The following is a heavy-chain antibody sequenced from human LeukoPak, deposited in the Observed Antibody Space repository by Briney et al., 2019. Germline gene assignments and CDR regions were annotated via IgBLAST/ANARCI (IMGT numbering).Heavy chain of an antibody. CDR2: IIPILGIA. D-gene: IGHD3-22*01. CDR1: GGTFRSYA. J-gene: IGHJ4*02. V-gene: IGHV1-69*04. CDR3: ARAGRHYYDSSGYYYFDY. Sequence: GASVKVSCKASGGTFRSYAISWVRQAPGQGLEWMGRIIPILGIANYAQKFQGRVTITADKSTSTAYMELSSLRSEDTAVYYCARAGRHYYDSSGYYYFDYWGQGTLVTVSS.